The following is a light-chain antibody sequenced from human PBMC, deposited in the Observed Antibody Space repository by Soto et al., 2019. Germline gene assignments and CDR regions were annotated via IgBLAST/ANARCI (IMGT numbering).Light chain of an antibody. CDR3: QQYGSSPRT. J-gene: IGKJ1*01. CDR2: GTS. V-gene: IGKV3-20*01. CDR1: QSVSSSY. Sequence: IVLTQSPGTLSLSPGERGTLSCRASQSVSSSYLAWYQQKPGQAPRLLMYGTSTRATGTPDRFSGSGSGTDFTLTISSLEPEDVAVYYCQQYGSSPRTFGQVTMVDIX.